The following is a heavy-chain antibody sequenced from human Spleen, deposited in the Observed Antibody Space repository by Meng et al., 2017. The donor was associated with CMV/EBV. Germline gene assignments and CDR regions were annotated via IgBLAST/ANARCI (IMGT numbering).Heavy chain of an antibody. CDR1: GGSVSSGNHY. D-gene: IGHD3-10*01. Sequence: GSLRLSCTVSGGSVSSGNHYWSWIRQPPEKGLEWIGSMYYSGSTEYKPPLKSRVTISVDTTKNHFSLKLKSVTAADTAVYYCARGEAWFYYDAYDIWGQGTMVTVSS. CDR2: MYYSGST. J-gene: IGHJ3*02. CDR3: ARGEAWFYYDAYDI. V-gene: IGHV4-61*03.